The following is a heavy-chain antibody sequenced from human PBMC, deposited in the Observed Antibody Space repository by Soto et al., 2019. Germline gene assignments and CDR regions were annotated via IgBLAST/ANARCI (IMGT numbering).Heavy chain of an antibody. J-gene: IGHJ4*02. V-gene: IGHV4-61*01. CDR2: IYYSGST. CDR1: GGSVSSGSYY. CDR3: ARGDDILTGYSYYFDY. Sequence: SETLSLTCTVSGGSVSSGSYYWSWIRQPPGKGLEWIGYIYYSGSTNYNPSLKSRVTISVDTSKNQFSLKLSSVTAADTAVYYCARGDDILTGYSYYFDYWGQGTLVTVSS. D-gene: IGHD3-9*01.